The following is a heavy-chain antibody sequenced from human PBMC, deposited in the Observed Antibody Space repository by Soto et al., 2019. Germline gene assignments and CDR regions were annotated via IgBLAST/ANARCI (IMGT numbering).Heavy chain of an antibody. CDR2: INAGNGNT. D-gene: IGHD2-2*01. V-gene: IGHV1-3*01. CDR3: ARVASQPYIVVVPAAMPYGMDV. Sequence: QVQLVQSGAEVKKPGASVKVSCKASGYTFTSYAMHWVRQAPGQRLEWMGWINAGNGNTKYSQKFQGRVTITRDTSASTAYMELSSLRSEDTAVYYCARVASQPYIVVVPAAMPYGMDVWGQGTTVTVSS. J-gene: IGHJ6*02. CDR1: GYTFTSYA.